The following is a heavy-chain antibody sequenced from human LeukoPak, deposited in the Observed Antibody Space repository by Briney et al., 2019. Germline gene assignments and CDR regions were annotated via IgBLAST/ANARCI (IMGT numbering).Heavy chain of an antibody. J-gene: IGHJ4*02. V-gene: IGHV3-21*01. CDR3: ARDSDDRSWNGLFDY. CDR2: ITGGSNYM. D-gene: IGHD6-13*01. Sequence: PGGSLRLSCAASGLPFSSYTMNWVRQAPGRGLEWVSSITGGSNYMYYRDSVKGRFTISRDNAKNSLYLQMNSLRAEDTAVYYCARDSDDRSWNGLFDYWGQGTLVTDSS. CDR1: GLPFSSYT.